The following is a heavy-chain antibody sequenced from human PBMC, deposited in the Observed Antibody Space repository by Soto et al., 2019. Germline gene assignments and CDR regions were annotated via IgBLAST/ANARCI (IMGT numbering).Heavy chain of an antibody. J-gene: IGHJ5*02. CDR1: GFIFDDYG. V-gene: IGHV3-20*04. Sequence: ELQLVESGGGVVRPGGSLRLSCAASGFIFDDYGMSWIRQVPGRGLEWVSGINWNGDSTGYADSVKGRFTISRDNAKNSLFLQMNSLRAEDTALYYCARGGYSGSPSFNWFDPWGQGTLVTVSS. CDR2: INWNGDST. CDR3: ARGGYSGSPSFNWFDP. D-gene: IGHD5-12*01.